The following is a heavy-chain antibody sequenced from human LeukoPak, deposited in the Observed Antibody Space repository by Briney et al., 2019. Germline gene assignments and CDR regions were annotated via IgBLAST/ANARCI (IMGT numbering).Heavy chain of an antibody. D-gene: IGHD6-13*01. V-gene: IGHV3-23*01. CDR1: GFTFSGYA. CDR3: AKVKVVIAAAGNFDY. CDR2: ISGSGGST. Sequence: GGSLRISCAASGFTFSGYAMSWVRQAPGKGLEWVSAISGSGGSTYYAGSVKGRFTISRDNSKNTLYLQMNSLRAEDTAVYYCAKVKVVIAAAGNFDYWGQGTLVTVSS. J-gene: IGHJ4*02.